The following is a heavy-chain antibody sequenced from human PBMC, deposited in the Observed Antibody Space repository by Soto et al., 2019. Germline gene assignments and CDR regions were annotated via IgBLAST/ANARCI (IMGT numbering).Heavy chain of an antibody. J-gene: IGHJ4*02. Sequence: QVQLVESGGGVVQPGRSLRLSCAAAGFTFSSYAMHWVRQAPGKGLEWVAVISYDGSNKYYADSVKGRFTISRDNSKNTLYLQMNSLRAEDTAVYYCARDNHSGYDQPFFDYWGQGTLVTVSS. CDR2: ISYDGSNK. CDR3: ARDNHSGYDQPFFDY. D-gene: IGHD5-12*01. V-gene: IGHV3-30-3*01. CDR1: GFTFSSYA.